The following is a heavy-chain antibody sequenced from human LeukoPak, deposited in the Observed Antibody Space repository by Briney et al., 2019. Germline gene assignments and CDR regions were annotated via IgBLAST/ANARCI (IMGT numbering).Heavy chain of an antibody. CDR2: IIPIFGTA. J-gene: IGHJ6*02. CDR1: GGTFSSYA. D-gene: IGHD5-12*01. Sequence: SVKVSCKASGGTFSSYAISWVRQAPGQGLEWMGGIIPIFGTANYAQKFQGRVTITADESTSTAYMELSSLRSEDTAVYYCARAGGGNERNYYYYGMDVWGQGTTVTVSS. V-gene: IGHV1-69*01. CDR3: ARAGGGNERNYYYYGMDV.